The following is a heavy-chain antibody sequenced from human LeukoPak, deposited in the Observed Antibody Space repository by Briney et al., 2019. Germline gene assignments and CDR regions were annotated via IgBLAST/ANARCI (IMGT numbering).Heavy chain of an antibody. J-gene: IGHJ6*02. D-gene: IGHD3-22*01. V-gene: IGHV3-66*01. CDR2: IYSGGST. Sequence: PGGSLRLSCAASGFTVSSNYMSWVRQAPGKGLEWVSVIYSGGSTYYADYVKGRFTISRDNSKNTLYLQMNSLRAEDTAVYYCARDSRIVPSMDVWGPGTTVTVS. CDR1: GFTVSSNY. CDR3: ARDSRIVPSMDV.